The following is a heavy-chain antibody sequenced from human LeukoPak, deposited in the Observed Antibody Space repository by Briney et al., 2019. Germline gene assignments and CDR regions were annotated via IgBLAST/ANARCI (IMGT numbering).Heavy chain of an antibody. V-gene: IGHV3-23*01. J-gene: IGHJ4*02. CDR1: GFTFSTYV. Sequence: GGSLRLSCVASGFTFSTYVMRWVRQAPGKGLEWVSTINDDGGSAFYADSVKGRFTISRDNSKNTLYLQMNSLRAEDTAIYYCAKKGESYYFDSWGQGTLVTGSS. D-gene: IGHD3-10*01. CDR3: AKKGESYYFDS. CDR2: INDDGGSA.